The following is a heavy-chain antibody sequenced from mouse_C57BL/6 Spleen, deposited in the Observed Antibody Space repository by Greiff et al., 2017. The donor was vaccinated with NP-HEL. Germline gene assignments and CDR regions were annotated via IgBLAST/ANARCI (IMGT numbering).Heavy chain of an antibody. CDR1: GYTFTDYY. CDR3: ARDGGLRRYDY. D-gene: IGHD1-1*01. Sequence: VQLQQSGPELVKPGASVKISCKASGYTFTDYYMNWVKQSHGKSLEWIGDINPNNGGTSYNQKFKGKATLTVDKSSSTAYMELRSLTSEDSAVYYCARDGGLRRYDYWGQGTTLTVSS. J-gene: IGHJ2*01. V-gene: IGHV1-26*01. CDR2: INPNNGGT.